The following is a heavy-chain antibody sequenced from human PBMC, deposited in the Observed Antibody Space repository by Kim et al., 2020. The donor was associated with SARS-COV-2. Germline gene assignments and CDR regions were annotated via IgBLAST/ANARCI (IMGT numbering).Heavy chain of an antibody. J-gene: IGHJ4*02. V-gene: IGHV3-30*18. CDR3: AKSYHGSGPGLVDY. D-gene: IGHD6-19*01. CDR2: ISYDGSNK. Sequence: GGSLRLSCAASGFTFSSYGMHWVRQAPGKGLEWVAVISYDGSNKYYADSVKGRFTISRDNSKNSLYLQMNSLRAEDTAVYYCAKSYHGSGPGLVDYWGQGTLVTVSS. CDR1: GFTFSSYG.